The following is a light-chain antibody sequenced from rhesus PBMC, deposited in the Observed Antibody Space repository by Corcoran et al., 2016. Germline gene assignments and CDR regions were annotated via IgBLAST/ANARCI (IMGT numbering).Light chain of an antibody. CDR1: QSVSSR. V-gene: IGKV3-42*02. CDR3: QQYNDLLT. J-gene: IGKJ4*01. CDR2: DAS. Sequence: EIVMTQSPATLSLSPGERATLSCRASQSVSSRVAWYQQKPGQAPRLLIYDASRRATGIPDRFSGSGSGTEFTLTISSLEPEDVGVYHCQQYNDLLTFGGGTKVEIK.